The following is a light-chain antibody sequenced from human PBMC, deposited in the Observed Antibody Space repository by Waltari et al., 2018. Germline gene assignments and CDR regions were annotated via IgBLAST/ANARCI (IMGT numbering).Light chain of an antibody. CDR1: QGIDNY. CDR2: PAS. J-gene: IGKJ4*01. V-gene: IGKV1-27*01. CDR3: QKFNSAPLT. Sequence: DIQMTQSPSSLSASVGDRVTITCRASQGIDNYLAWYQQKPGKVPKPLIFPASTLQSGVPSWFSCSGSGTDFTLSISSLQPEDVAIYYCQKFNSAPLTFGGGTKVEIK.